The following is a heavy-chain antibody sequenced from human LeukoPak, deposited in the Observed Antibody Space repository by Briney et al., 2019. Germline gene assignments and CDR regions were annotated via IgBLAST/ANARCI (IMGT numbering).Heavy chain of an antibody. Sequence: SETLSLTCTVFGDSVTGYFLNWVRQPPGKGLEWIGHIYKIGTTNYNPSLKSRLTISADTSKNQFSLQLRSVTAADTAVYYCVIGVGWQPDYWGKGALVTVSS. J-gene: IGHJ4*02. CDR1: GDSVTGYF. CDR2: IYKIGTT. V-gene: IGHV4-59*02. D-gene: IGHD2-15*01. CDR3: VIGVGWQPDY.